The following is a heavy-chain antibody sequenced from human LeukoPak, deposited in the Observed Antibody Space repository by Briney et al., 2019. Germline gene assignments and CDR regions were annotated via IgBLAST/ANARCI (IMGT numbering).Heavy chain of an antibody. J-gene: IGHJ4*02. Sequence: GGSLRLSCAASGFTFSSYAMHWVRQAPGKGLEWVAFISYDGSNKYYADSVKGRFTISRDNSKNTLYLQMDSLRAEDTALYYCARDRWQLVHLFDYWGQGTLVTVSS. CDR1: GFTFSSYA. CDR3: ARDRWQLVHLFDY. D-gene: IGHD6-13*01. V-gene: IGHV3-30*04. CDR2: ISYDGSNK.